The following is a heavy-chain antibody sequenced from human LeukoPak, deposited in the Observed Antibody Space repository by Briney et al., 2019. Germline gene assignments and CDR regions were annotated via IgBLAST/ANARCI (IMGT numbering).Heavy chain of an antibody. D-gene: IGHD3-10*01. V-gene: IGHV4-30-4*01. J-gene: IGHJ5*02. Sequence: SETLSLTCTVSGGSFRSGDYYWSWIRQPPGRGVEWIGYIYYSRSTYYNPSLKSRVTMSVDPSQNQFSLELRSVTAADTAVYCCAGGRYYYGSGSPPFDPWGQGTLVTVSS. CDR3: AGGRYYYGSGSPPFDP. CDR2: IYYSRST. CDR1: GGSFRSGDYY.